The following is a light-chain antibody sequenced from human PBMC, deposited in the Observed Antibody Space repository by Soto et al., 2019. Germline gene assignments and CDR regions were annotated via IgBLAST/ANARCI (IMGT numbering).Light chain of an antibody. V-gene: IGLV2-14*03. CDR3: SSYAPSGTNVI. CDR2: EVA. CDR1: NSDVGAYPY. Sequence: QSALTQPASVSGSPGQSITISCTGTNSDVGAYPYVSWYQQHPGNAPKLLIYEVADRPSGVSDRFSGSKSGNTASLTISALQAEDEAVYYCSSYAPSGTNVIFGGGTKLTVL. J-gene: IGLJ2*01.